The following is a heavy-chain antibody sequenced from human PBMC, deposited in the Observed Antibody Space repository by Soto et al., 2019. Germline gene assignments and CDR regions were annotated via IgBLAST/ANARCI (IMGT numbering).Heavy chain of an antibody. D-gene: IGHD3-10*01. Sequence: QVQLVQSGAEVKKPGSSVKVSCKASGGTFSSYAISWVRQSPGQGLEWMGGIIPIFGTANYAQKFKGRVTITAEESKSTAYIELSRLRSEYAAVYYCARWRDEGFRGSGSYYDYYGMYVWGQGPTVSVSS. V-gene: IGHV1-69*01. CDR1: GGTFSSYA. CDR3: ARWRDEGFRGSGSYYDYYGMYV. CDR2: IIPIFGTA. J-gene: IGHJ6*02.